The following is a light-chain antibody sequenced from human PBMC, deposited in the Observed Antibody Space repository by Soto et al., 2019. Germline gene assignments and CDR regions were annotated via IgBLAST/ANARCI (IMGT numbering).Light chain of an antibody. CDR2: DAS. J-gene: IGKJ4*01. CDR1: QSVSSF. V-gene: IGKV3-11*01. CDR3: QQRSNWPPS. Sequence: EIVLTQPPATLSLSPGERATLSCRASQSVSSFLAWYQQNPGQAPRLLIYDASNRATGIPARFSGSGSGTDFTLTISSLEAEDFAVYYCQQRSNWPPSFGGGTKVEIK.